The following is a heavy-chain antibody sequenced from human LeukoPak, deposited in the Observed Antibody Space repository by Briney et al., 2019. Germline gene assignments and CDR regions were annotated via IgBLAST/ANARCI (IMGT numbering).Heavy chain of an antibody. D-gene: IGHD6-19*01. V-gene: IGHV3-33*01. Sequence: PGMSLRLSCAASGFTVRSYGMHWVRKAPGKGLEWVGIVWHDGSSEYYADPVKGRFTISRDTSKNTLYLQMNSLRVDDTAVYYCARDAAPTGWPDPAFDTWGQGTLVAVSS. CDR3: ARDAAPTGWPDPAFDT. CDR2: VWHDGSSE. CDR1: GFTVRSYG. J-gene: IGHJ4*02.